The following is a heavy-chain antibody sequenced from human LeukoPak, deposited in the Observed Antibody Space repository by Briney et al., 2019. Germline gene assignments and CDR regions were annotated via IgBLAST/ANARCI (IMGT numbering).Heavy chain of an antibody. V-gene: IGHV4-34*01. CDR3: ARGFLYGRPRTFDI. CDR1: GGSFSGYY. CDR2: INHSGST. D-gene: IGHD4-17*01. J-gene: IGHJ3*02. Sequence: PSETPSLTCAVYGGSFSGYYWSWIRQPPGRGLEWIGEINHSGSTNYNPSLKSRVTISVDTSKNQFSLKLSSVTAADTAVYYCARGFLYGRPRTFDIWGQGTMVTVSS.